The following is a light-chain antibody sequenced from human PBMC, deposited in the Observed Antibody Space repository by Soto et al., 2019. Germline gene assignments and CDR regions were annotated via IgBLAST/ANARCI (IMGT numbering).Light chain of an antibody. J-gene: IGKJ1*01. V-gene: IGKV1-5*03. CDR2: KAS. CDR3: QQYNSYAPWA. CDR1: QSISSW. Sequence: DIQMTQSPSTLSASLGDRVTITCRASQSISSWLAWYQQKPGKAPKLLIYKASSLESGVPSRFSGTGSGTEFTLTISSLQPDDFATYYCQQYNSYAPWAFGPWTKV.